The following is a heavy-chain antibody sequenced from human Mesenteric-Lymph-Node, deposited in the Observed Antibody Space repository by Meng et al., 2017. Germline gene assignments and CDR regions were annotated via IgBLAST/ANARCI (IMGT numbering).Heavy chain of an antibody. Sequence: ASVKVSCKASGYTFTSYDINWVRQATGQGLEWMGWMNPNSGNTGYAQKFQERVTITRDMSTSTAYMELSSLRSEDTAVYYCAAGYQKAAAGYYYYGMDVWGQGTTVTVSS. CDR3: AAGYQKAAAGYYYYGMDV. CDR2: MNPNSGNT. D-gene: IGHD6-13*01. J-gene: IGHJ6*02. CDR1: GYTFTSYD. V-gene: IGHV1-8*03.